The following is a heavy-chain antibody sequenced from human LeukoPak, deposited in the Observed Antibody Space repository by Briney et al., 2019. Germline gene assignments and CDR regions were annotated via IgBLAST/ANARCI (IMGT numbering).Heavy chain of an antibody. CDR3: ARSRFWSGYYFQH. CDR2: IYYSGST. D-gene: IGHD3-3*01. CDR1: GGSISSYY. Sequence: SETLSLTCTVSGGSISSYYWSWIRQPPGKGLEWIGYIYYSGSTNYNPSLKSRVAISVDTSKNQFSLKLSSVTAADTAVYYCARSRFWSGYYFQHWGQGTLVTVSS. V-gene: IGHV4-59*01. J-gene: IGHJ1*01.